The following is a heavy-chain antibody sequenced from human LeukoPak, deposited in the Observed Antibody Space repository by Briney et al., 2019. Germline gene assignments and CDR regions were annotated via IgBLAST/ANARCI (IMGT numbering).Heavy chain of an antibody. D-gene: IGHD5-12*01. CDR2: LHPDGSER. CDR3: ARGGYSFDY. CDR1: GFTFTQYW. Sequence: GGSLRLSCVASGFTFTQYWMTWVRQAPGKGLEWVARLHPDGSERNYVGSVEGRFTVFGDNAKSSLFLQMHSLRVKDTAVYYCARGGYSFDYLGQGTLVTVPS. J-gene: IGHJ4*02. V-gene: IGHV3-7*01.